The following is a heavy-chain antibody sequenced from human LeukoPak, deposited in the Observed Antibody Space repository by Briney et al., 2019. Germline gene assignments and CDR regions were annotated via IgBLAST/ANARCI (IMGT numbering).Heavy chain of an antibody. CDR2: INSNSGDT. V-gene: IGHV1-2*02. CDR3: ARVGTSWTTAGWFDP. J-gene: IGHJ5*02. CDR1: GYIFTDYY. D-gene: IGHD2-2*01. Sequence: GASVKVSCKTSGYIFTDYYIYWVRQAPGQGLEWMGWINSNSGDTNYAQKFQGRVTMTRDTSISTAYMELSRLRSDDTAVYYCARVGTSWTTAGWFDPWGQGTLVTVSS.